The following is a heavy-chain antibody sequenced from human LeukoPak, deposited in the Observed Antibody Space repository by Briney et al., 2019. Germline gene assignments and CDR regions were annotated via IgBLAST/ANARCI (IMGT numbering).Heavy chain of an antibody. D-gene: IGHD3-10*01. CDR3: ARDHYGSGSYYNEPFDY. Sequence: SVKVSCKASGGTFSSYAISRVRQAPGQGLEWMGGIIPIFGTANYAQKFQGRVTITADESTSTAYMELSSLRSEDTAVYYCARDHYGSGSYYNEPFDYWGQGTLVTVSS. J-gene: IGHJ4*02. CDR1: GGTFSSYA. V-gene: IGHV1-69*13. CDR2: IIPIFGTA.